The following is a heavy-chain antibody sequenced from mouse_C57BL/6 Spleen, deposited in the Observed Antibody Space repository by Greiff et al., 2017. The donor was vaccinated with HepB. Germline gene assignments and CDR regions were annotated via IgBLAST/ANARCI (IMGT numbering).Heavy chain of an antibody. V-gene: IGHV1-81*01. J-gene: IGHJ1*03. CDR3: GRRGGNYGYFDV. D-gene: IGHD1-1*02. CDR1: GYTFTSYG. Sequence: VQLQQSGAELARPGASVKLSCKASGYTFTSYGISWVKQRTGQGLEWIGEIYPRSGNTYYNEKFKGKATLTADKSSSTAYMELRSLTSEDSAVYFCGRRGGNYGYFDVWGTGTTVTVSS. CDR2: IYPRSGNT.